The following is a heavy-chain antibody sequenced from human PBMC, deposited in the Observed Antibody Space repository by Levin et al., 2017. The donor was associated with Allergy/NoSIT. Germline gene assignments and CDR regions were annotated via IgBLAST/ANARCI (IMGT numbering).Heavy chain of an antibody. CDR1: GFTFRNHA. V-gene: IGHV3-33*01. CDR3: ARPTAGLGNYLIDY. Sequence: GESLKISCAASGFTFRNHAMHWVRQTPGKGLEWVALIWNDGSNERYADSVKGRFTISRDNSRDTLYLQMNSLRAEDTAVYDCARPTAGLGNYLIDYWGQGILVTVSS. CDR2: IWNDGSNE. J-gene: IGHJ4*02. D-gene: IGHD3-10*01.